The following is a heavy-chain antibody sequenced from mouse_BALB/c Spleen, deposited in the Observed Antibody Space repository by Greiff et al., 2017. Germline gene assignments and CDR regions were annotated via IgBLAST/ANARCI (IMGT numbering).Heavy chain of an antibody. CDR2: IWSGGST. V-gene: IGHV2-2*02. Sequence: VQRVESGPGLVQPSQSLSITCTVSGFSLTSYGVHWVRQSPGKGLEWLGVIWSGGSTDYNAAFISRLSISKDNSKSQVFFKMNSLQANDTAIYYCATYYGYYWGQGTTLTVSS. D-gene: IGHD1-2*01. J-gene: IGHJ2*01. CDR1: GFSLTSYG. CDR3: ATYYGYY.